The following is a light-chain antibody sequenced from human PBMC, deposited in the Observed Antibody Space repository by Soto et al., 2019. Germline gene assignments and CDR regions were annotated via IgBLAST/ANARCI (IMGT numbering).Light chain of an antibody. CDR3: AAWDDSLSGPV. J-gene: IGLJ7*01. CDR1: SSNIGSNT. V-gene: IGLV1-44*01. Sequence: QSALTQPPSASGTPGQRVTISCSGSSSNIGSNTVNWYQHLPGTAPKLLIYSNNQRPSGVPDRFSGSKSGTSASLAISGLQSEDEADYYCAAWDDSLSGPVFGGGTQLTVL. CDR2: SNN.